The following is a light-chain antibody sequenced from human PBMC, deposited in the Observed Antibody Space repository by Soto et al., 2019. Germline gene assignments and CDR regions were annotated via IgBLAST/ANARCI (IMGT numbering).Light chain of an antibody. Sequence: EIVLTQSPGTLSLSPGERATLSCRASQSVSSSYLAWYQLKPGQAPRLLIYGASSRAIGIPDRFSGSGSGTDFTLTLSRLDPEDFAVYFCQQYGSSPRTFGQGTKVDIK. V-gene: IGKV3-20*01. CDR1: QSVSSSY. CDR2: GAS. CDR3: QQYGSSPRT. J-gene: IGKJ1*01.